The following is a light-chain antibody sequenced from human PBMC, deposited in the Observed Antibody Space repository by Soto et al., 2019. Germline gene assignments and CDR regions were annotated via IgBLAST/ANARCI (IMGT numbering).Light chain of an antibody. CDR1: QSISSQ. CDR3: QQRSNWPLT. V-gene: IGKV3-11*01. J-gene: IGKJ4*01. Sequence: EIVLTQSPATLSLSPGERATLSCRASQSISSQLAWYQQKPGQAPRLLIHDASNRATGIPARFSGSGSSTDFTLTISSLEPEDFAVYYCQQRSNWPLTFGGGNKVE. CDR2: DAS.